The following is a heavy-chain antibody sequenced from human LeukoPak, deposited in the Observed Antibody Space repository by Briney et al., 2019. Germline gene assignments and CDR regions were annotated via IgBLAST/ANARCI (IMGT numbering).Heavy chain of an antibody. CDR1: GFTVSSNY. Sequence: PGGSLRLSCAASGFTVSSNYMSWVRQAPGKGLEWVSVIYSGGSTYYADSVKGRFTISRDNSKNTLYLQMNSLRAEDTAVYYCARVHNSGWSFAFDIWGQGTMVTVSS. V-gene: IGHV3-53*01. CDR3: ARVHNSGWSFAFDI. CDR2: IYSGGST. D-gene: IGHD6-19*01. J-gene: IGHJ3*02.